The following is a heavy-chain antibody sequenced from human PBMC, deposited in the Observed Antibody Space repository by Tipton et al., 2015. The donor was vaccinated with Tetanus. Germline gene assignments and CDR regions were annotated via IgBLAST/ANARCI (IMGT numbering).Heavy chain of an antibody. D-gene: IGHD2-21*02. J-gene: IGHJ4*02. CDR3: ARRTVPLVVVTD. Sequence: TLSLTCAVSGDSINNLYWWGWVRQSPGKGPEYIGEIYHSGSTNYSPSLRSRATISLDKSKNQFFLRLTSMTAADTAIYYCARRTVPLVVVTDWGQGTLVSVSS. CDR2: IYHSGST. V-gene: IGHV4-4*02. CDR1: GDSINNLYW.